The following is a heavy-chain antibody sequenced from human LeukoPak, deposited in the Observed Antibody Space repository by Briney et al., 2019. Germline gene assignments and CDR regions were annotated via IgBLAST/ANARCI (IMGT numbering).Heavy chain of an antibody. CDR3: ARDRVLGSYPGEGYFQH. CDR2: ISSSSSYI. CDR1: GFTFSSYS. V-gene: IGHV3-21*01. J-gene: IGHJ1*01. Sequence: GGSLRLSCAASGFTFSSYSMNWVRQAPGKGLEWVSSISSSSSYIYYADSVKGRFTISRDNAKNSLYLQMNSLRAEDTAVYYCARDRVLGSYPGEGYFQHWGQGTLVTVSS. D-gene: IGHD1-26*01.